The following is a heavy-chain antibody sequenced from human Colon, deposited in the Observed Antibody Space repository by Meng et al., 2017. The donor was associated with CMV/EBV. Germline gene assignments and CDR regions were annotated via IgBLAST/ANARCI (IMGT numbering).Heavy chain of an antibody. J-gene: IGHJ4*02. Sequence: GPRWEQTPLTVSMTGYCTGLPLITGAVGVGWIRQPPGRAPEGLARVYLDDNELFSLSLKNRLTITKDTPKNQVVLTITNMDPVDTTTYYCAHTVGYTSRWYIYYFDYWSQGTLVTVSS. CDR2: VYLDDNE. CDR1: GLPLITGAVG. D-gene: IGHD6-19*01. CDR3: AHTVGYTSRWYIYYFDY. V-gene: IGHV2-5*02.